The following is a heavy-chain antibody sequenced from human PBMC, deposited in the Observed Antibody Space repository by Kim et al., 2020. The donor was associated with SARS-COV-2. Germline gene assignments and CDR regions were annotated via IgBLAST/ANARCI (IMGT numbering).Heavy chain of an antibody. Sequence: GGSLRLSCAASGFTLSDYYMAWIRQPPGKGLEWVSYIDRSGRKTAYANSVQGRFTISRDNAENSLYLQMNSLGVDDTAMYYCARAERHWYDGRGPLENWGQGTPVTVSS. D-gene: IGHD1-20*01. J-gene: IGHJ1*01. CDR1: GFTLSDYY. CDR3: ARAERHWYDGRGPLEN. V-gene: IGHV3-11*01. CDR2: IDRSGRKT.